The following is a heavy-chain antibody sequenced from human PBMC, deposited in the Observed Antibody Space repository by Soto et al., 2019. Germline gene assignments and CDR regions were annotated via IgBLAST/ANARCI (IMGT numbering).Heavy chain of an antibody. Sequence: EVYLVESEGGLVQPGGSLRLPCAASGFMFRNYWMNWVRQAPGKGLQWVANIKEDGSDKSYVDSVKGRFTITRDNAKNSPYLQMNSLRVEDTAVYYCGRVSSYGDVVDSWGQGTLVIVSP. CDR1: GFMFRNYW. D-gene: IGHD4-17*01. V-gene: IGHV3-7*03. CDR2: IKEDGSDK. CDR3: GRVSSYGDVVDS. J-gene: IGHJ5*01.